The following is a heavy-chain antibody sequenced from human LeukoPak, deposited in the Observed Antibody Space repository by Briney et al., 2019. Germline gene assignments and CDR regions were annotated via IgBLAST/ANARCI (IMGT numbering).Heavy chain of an antibody. Sequence: PGGSLRLSCAASGFTFSSYEMNWVRQAPGKGLEWVSGISGSGGDTYYSDSVKGRFTISRDNAKTTVYLQMNSLRTEDTAEYYCAKEGRLTVAAVVVENYFDYWGQGTPVTVSA. CDR2: ISGSGGDT. D-gene: IGHD3-22*01. CDR1: GFTFSSYE. V-gene: IGHV3-23*01. J-gene: IGHJ4*02. CDR3: AKEGRLTVAAVVVENYFDY.